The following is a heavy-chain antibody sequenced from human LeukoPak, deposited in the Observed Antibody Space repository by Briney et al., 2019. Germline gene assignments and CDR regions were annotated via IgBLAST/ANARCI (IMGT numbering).Heavy chain of an antibody. CDR2: IWYDGSNK. CDR1: GFTFSSYG. CDR3: AKSPTYGDYVPNYYYYYGMDV. V-gene: IGHV3-33*06. D-gene: IGHD4-17*01. Sequence: PGGSLRLSCAASGFTFSSYGMHWVRQAPGKGLEWVAVIWYDGSNKYYADSVKGRFTISRDNSKNTLYLQMNSLRAEDTAVYYCAKSPTYGDYVPNYYYYYGMDVWGQGTTVTVSS. J-gene: IGHJ6*02.